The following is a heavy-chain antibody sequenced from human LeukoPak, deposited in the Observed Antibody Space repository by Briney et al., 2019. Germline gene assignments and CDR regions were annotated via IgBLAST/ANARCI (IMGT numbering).Heavy chain of an antibody. CDR2: INPNSGGT. CDR1: GYTFTGYY. D-gene: IGHD2-2*01. CDR3: ARGHRYCSSTSCYEYWFDP. V-gene: IGHV1-2*02. J-gene: IGHJ5*02. Sequence: ASVKVSRKASGYTFTGYYMHWVRQAPGQGLEWMGWINPNSGGTNYAQKFQGRVTITRDTSISTAYMELSRLRSDDTAVYYCARGHRYCSSTSCYEYWFDPWGQGTLVTVSS.